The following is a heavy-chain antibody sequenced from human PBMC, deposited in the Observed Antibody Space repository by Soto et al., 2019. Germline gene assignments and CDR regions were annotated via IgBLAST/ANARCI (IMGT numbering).Heavy chain of an antibody. CDR3: AKDQEVDWFQNNYYGMDV. Sequence: GSLRLSCAASGFTFSSYGMHWVRQAPGKGLEWVAVISYDGSNKYYADSVKGRFTISRDNSKNTLYLQMNSLRAEDTAVYYCAKDQEVDWFQNNYYGMDVWGQGTTVTVSS. CDR2: ISYDGSNK. D-gene: IGHD3-9*01. J-gene: IGHJ6*02. CDR1: GFTFSSYG. V-gene: IGHV3-30*18.